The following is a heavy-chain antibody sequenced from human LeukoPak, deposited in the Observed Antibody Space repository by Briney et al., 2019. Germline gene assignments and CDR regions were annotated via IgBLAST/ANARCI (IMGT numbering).Heavy chain of an antibody. V-gene: IGHV1-2*02. CDR3: ARGSDDFWSGYSPSY. J-gene: IGHJ4*02. CDR1: GYTFTGYY. Sequence: ASVKVSCKASGYTFTGYYMHWVRQAPGQGLEWIGWINPNSGGTNYAQKFQGRVTMTRDTSISTAYMELSRLTSDDTAVYYCARGSDDFWSGYSPSYWGQGTLVTVSS. D-gene: IGHD3-3*01. CDR2: INPNSGGT.